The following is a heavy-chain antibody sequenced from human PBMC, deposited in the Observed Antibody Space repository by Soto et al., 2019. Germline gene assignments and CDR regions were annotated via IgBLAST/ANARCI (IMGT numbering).Heavy chain of an antibody. CDR2: IIPIFGTS. Sequence: QVQLVQSGAEVKKPGSSVKVSCKASGGTFNNQSINWVRQAPGQGLEWMGGIIPIFGTSNYAQKFQGRVTITADESTRTAYMELGSLRATDTAVYSGVRGKMRKLATILRDKWFDPWGQGTLVTGSS. CDR3: VRGKMRKLATILRDKWFDP. V-gene: IGHV1-69*01. CDR1: GGTFNNQS. D-gene: IGHD5-12*01. J-gene: IGHJ5*02.